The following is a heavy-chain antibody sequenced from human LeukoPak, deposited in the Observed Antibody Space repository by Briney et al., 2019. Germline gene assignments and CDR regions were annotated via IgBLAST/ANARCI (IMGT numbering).Heavy chain of an antibody. CDR2: IYYSGST. CDR1: GGPISSGGYY. J-gene: IGHJ3*02. CDR3: ARVRPGATDAFDI. D-gene: IGHD1-26*01. V-gene: IGHV4-31*03. Sequence: SETLSLTCTVSGGPISSGGYYWSWIRQHPGQGLEWIGYIYYSGSTYYNPSLKSRVTISVDTSKNQFSLKLSSVTAADTAVYYCARVRPGATDAFDIWGQGTMVTVSS.